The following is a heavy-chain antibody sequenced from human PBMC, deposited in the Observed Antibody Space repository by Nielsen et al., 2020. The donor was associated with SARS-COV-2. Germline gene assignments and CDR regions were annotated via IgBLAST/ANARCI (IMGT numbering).Heavy chain of an antibody. CDR3: ARERRGAAAAKEYWFDP. J-gene: IGHJ5*02. CDR2: ISAYNGNT. D-gene: IGHD6-13*01. Sequence: ASVKASCKASGYTFTSYGISWVRQAPGQGLEWMGWISAYNGNTNYAQKLQGRVTMTTDTSTSTAYMELRSLRSDDTAVYYCARERRGAAAAKEYWFDPWGQGTLVTVSS. V-gene: IGHV1-18*01. CDR1: GYTFTSYG.